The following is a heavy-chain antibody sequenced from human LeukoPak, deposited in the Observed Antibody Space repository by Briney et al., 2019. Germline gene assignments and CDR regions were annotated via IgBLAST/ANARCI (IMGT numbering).Heavy chain of an antibody. CDR1: GGSISSSSYY. J-gene: IGHJ4*02. Sequence: SETLSLTCNVSGGSISSSSYYWGWIRQPPGKGLEWIGSIYYSGSTYYNPSLKSRVTISVDTSKNQFSLKLSSVTAADTAVYYCARAIKQPGTYYFDYWGQGTLVTVSS. D-gene: IGHD1-14*01. CDR2: IYYSGST. CDR3: ARAIKQPGTYYFDY. V-gene: IGHV4-39*07.